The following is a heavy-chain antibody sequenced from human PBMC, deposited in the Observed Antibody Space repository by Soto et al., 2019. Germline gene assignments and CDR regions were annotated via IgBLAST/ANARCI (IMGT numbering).Heavy chain of an antibody. CDR2: ISSNGGST. CDR1: GVTFSSYA. D-gene: IGHD5-18*01. V-gene: IGHV3-64D*06. CDR3: VKLRGGYSYGYLALPDY. Sequence: GGSLRLSCSASGVTFSSYAMHWVRQAPGKGLEYVSAISSNGGSTYYADSVKGRFTISRDNSKNTLYLQMSSLRAEDTAVYYCVKLRGGYSYGYLALPDYWGRGTLVTVSS. J-gene: IGHJ4*02.